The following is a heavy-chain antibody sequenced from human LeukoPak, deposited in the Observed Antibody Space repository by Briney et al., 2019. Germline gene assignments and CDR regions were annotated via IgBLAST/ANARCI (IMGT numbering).Heavy chain of an antibody. J-gene: IGHJ4*02. CDR3: ARVAVAQYYFDY. CDR2: ISAYNGNT. V-gene: IGHV1-18*01. CDR1: GATFSSYT. D-gene: IGHD4-23*01. Sequence: ASVKVSCKASGATFSSYTISWVRQAPGQGLEWMGYISAYNGNTNYAQKFQGRVTITTDTSTNTVYVELRSLRSDDTAVYYCARVAVAQYYFDYWGQGTLVTVSS.